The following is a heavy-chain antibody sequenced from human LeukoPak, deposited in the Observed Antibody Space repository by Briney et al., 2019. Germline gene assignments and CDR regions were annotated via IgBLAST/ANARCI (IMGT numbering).Heavy chain of an antibody. CDR1: GFTFSSYW. J-gene: IGHJ4*02. CDR2: IKQDGSEK. CDR3: ARDVSYGYYYAYYFDY. D-gene: IGHD3-22*01. V-gene: IGHV3-7*01. Sequence: GGSLRLSCAASGFTFSSYWMSWVRQAPGKGLEWVANIKQDGSEKYYVDSVKGRFTISRNNAKNSMYLPMNSLRAEDTAVYSCARDVSYGYYYAYYFDYRGQGTLVTVSS.